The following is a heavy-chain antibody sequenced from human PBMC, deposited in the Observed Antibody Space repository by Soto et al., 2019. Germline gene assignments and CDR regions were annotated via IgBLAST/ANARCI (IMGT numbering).Heavy chain of an antibody. J-gene: IGHJ5*02. CDR3: ARDPSP. CDR2: IYHSGST. Sequence: QLQLQESGSGLVRPSQTLSLTGAVSGGSISRGGYSWRWIRQPPGKGLEWIGYIYHSGSTYYNPSLKRRVTISVERSKNQFSLKLSSVTAADTAVYYCARDPSPWGQGTLVTVSS. V-gene: IGHV4-30-2*01. CDR1: GGSISRGGYS.